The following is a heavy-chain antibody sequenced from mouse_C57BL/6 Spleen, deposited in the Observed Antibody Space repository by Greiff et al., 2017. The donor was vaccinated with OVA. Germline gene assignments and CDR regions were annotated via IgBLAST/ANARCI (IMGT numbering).Heavy chain of an antibody. CDR2: IYPGSGNT. CDR1: GYTFTDYY. Sequence: QVQLKESGAELVRPGASVKLSCKASGYTFTDYYINWVKQRPGQGLEWIARIYPGSGNTYYNEKFKGKATLTAEKSSSTAYMQLSSLTSEDSAVYFCAREGYYGSSHIPFDYWGQGTTLTVSS. CDR3: AREGYYGSSHIPFDY. J-gene: IGHJ2*01. D-gene: IGHD1-1*01. V-gene: IGHV1-76*01.